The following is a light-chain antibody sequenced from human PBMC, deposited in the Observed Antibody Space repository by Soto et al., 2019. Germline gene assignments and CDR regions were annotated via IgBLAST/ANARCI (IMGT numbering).Light chain of an antibody. Sequence: DIVMTQSPDSLAVSLGERATINCKSSRSLLYSSKNRDYLAWYQQKAGQPPKLLFYWATTRESGVPDRFSGSGSGTDFALTISSLQAEDVAVYYCQQYYSSPYTFGQGTKLEIK. J-gene: IGKJ2*01. CDR3: QQYYSSPYT. V-gene: IGKV4-1*01. CDR1: RSLLYSSKNRDY. CDR2: WAT.